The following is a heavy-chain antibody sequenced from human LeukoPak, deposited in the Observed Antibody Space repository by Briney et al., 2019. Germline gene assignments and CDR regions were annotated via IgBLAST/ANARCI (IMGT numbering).Heavy chain of an antibody. CDR3: AKDESSSWYRFGSY. J-gene: IGHJ4*02. CDR2: ISGSGGST. CDR1: GFTFSGYA. D-gene: IGHD6-13*01. Sequence: PGGALRLSCAASGFTFSGYAMSWVRQALGKGLEWVSAISGSGGSTYYADSVKGRFTISRDNSKNTLYLQMNSLRAEDTAVYYCAKDESSSWYRFGSYWGQGTLVTVSS. V-gene: IGHV3-23*01.